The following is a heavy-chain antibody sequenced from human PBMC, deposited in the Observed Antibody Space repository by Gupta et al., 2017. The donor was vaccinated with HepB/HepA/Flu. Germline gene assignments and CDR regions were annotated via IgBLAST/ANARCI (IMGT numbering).Heavy chain of an antibody. CDR3: ARGGYSYVYDY. Sequence: EVQLVESGGGLVQTGGSLRLSCAASGFTFSNYDMNWVRQAPGKGLEWVSYISSSGNKIYYADSVKGRFTISRDNAKNSLYMQMNSLRAEDTAVYYCARGGYSYVYDYWGQGTLVTVSS. CDR2: ISSSGNKI. D-gene: IGHD5-18*01. J-gene: IGHJ4*02. CDR1: GFTFSNYD. V-gene: IGHV3-48*03.